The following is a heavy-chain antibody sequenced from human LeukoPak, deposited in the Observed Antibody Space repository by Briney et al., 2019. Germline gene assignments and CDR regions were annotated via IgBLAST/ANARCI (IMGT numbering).Heavy chain of an antibody. CDR2: ISSSSSYI. Sequence: KAGGSLRLSCAASGFTFSSYSMNWVRQAPGKGLEWVSSISSSSSYIYYADSVKGRFTISRDNAKNSLYLQMNSLRAEDTAVYYCARDGAGLSYYYGMDVWGQGTTVTVSS. CDR1: GFTFSSYS. V-gene: IGHV3-21*01. CDR3: ARDGAGLSYYYGMDV. D-gene: IGHD2/OR15-2a*01. J-gene: IGHJ6*02.